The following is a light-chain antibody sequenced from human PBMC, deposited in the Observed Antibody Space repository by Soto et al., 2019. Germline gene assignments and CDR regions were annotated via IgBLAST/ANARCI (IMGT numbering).Light chain of an antibody. CDR3: QQYNSYSPA. V-gene: IGKV1-5*03. J-gene: IGKJ1*01. Sequence: DIQLTQSPSFLSASVGDRVTITCRASQGISSYLAWYQQKPGKAPKLLIYKASSLESGVPSRFSGSGSGTEFTLTISSLQPDDFATYYCQQYNSYSPAFGQGTNVDMK. CDR2: KAS. CDR1: QGISSY.